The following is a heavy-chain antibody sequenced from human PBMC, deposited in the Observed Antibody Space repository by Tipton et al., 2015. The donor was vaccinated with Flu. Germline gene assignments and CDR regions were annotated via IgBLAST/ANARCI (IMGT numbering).Heavy chain of an antibody. J-gene: IGHJ4*02. CDR3: ARFRARGRTVTPVDY. CDR1: GYTFTSYG. CDR2: ISAYNGNT. D-gene: IGHD4-17*01. Sequence: QSGPEVKKPGASVKVSCKASGYTFTSYGISWVRQAPGQGLEWMGWISAYNGNTNYAQKLQGRVTMTTDTSTSTAYMELRSLRSDDTAVYHCARFRARGRTVTPVDYWGQGTLVTVSA. V-gene: IGHV1-18*04.